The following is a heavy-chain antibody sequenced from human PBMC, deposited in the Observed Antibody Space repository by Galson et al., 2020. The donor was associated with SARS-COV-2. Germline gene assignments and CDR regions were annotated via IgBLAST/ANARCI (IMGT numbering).Heavy chain of an antibody. J-gene: IGHJ6*03. D-gene: IGHD2-15*01. CDR1: GFTLGDNC. CDR2: ISYSGGTI. CDR3: ARGSSSRILFDVYDYYYMDV. Sequence: NSGGSLRLSCAASGFTLGDNCMSWIRQAPGKGLEWVSCISYSGGTIYYADSVKDRFTISRDNAKNTLYLQMNSLKAEDTAVYYCARGSSSRILFDVYDYYYMDVWGEGTTVIVSS. V-gene: IGHV3-11*01.